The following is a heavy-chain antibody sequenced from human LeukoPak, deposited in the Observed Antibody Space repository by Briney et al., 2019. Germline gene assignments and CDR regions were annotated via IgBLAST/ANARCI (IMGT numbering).Heavy chain of an antibody. Sequence: QPGGSLRLSCAASGFTFSSYGMHWVRQAPGKGLEWVAFIRDDGSNKYYADSVKGRFTISRDNSKNTLYLQMNSLRAEDTAVYYCAKDYYGSWSQYYMDVWGKGTTVTISS. CDR1: GFTFSSYG. J-gene: IGHJ6*03. CDR3: AKDYYGSWSQYYMDV. D-gene: IGHD6-6*01. CDR2: IRDDGSNK. V-gene: IGHV3-30*02.